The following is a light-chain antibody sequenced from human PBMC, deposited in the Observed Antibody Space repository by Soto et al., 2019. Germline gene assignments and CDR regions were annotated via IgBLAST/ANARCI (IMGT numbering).Light chain of an antibody. CDR1: QSISTH. Sequence: DIQMTQSPSSLSAFVGDRVTITCRASQSISTHLNWYQHKAGKAPKLLIYAASNLESGIPSRFSGSGSGTDFTLTISSLQPEDVATYYCQQSYLTWTFGQGTKVEFK. J-gene: IGKJ1*01. CDR3: QQSYLTWT. V-gene: IGKV1-39*01. CDR2: AAS.